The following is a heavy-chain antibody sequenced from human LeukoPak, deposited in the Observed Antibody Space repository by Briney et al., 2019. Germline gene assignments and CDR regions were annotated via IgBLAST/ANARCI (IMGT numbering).Heavy chain of an antibody. Sequence: PGGSLRLSCAASGFTFSSYAMHWVRQAPGKGLEYVSAISSNGGSTYYANSVKGRFTISRDNSKNTLYLQMGSLRAEDMAVYYCARVSGSGYYFDYWGQGTLVTVSS. CDR3: ARVSGSGYYFDY. V-gene: IGHV3-64*01. CDR2: ISSNGGST. J-gene: IGHJ4*02. D-gene: IGHD3-3*01. CDR1: GFTFSSYA.